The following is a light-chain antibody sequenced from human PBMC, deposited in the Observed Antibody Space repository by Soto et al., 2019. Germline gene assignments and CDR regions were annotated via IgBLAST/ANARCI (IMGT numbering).Light chain of an antibody. J-gene: IGKJ1*01. V-gene: IGKV4-1*01. Sequence: DIVMTQSPDSLAVSLGERATINCKSSQSLLYNSNNKNYLAWFQQKSGQPPKLLIYWASTRESGVPDRFSGSGSGTDFTLAVSSLQAEDVAVYYCQQDYNGPWTFGQGTRVDIK. CDR1: QSLLYNSNNKNY. CDR3: QQDYNGPWT. CDR2: WAS.